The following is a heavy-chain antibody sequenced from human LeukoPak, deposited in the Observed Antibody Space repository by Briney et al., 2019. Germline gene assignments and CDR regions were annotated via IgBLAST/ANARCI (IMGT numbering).Heavy chain of an antibody. V-gene: IGHV4-31*03. CDR1: GGSISSGGYY. CDR3: ARRRVGYCSSTSCYTGTFDY. CDR2: IYYSGST. Sequence: SETLSLTCTVSGGSISSGGYYWSWIRQHPGKGLEWIGYIYYSGSTYYNPSLKSRVTISVYTSKNQFSLKLSSVTAADTAVYYCARRRVGYCSSTSCYTGTFDYWGQGTLVTVSS. J-gene: IGHJ4*02. D-gene: IGHD2-2*02.